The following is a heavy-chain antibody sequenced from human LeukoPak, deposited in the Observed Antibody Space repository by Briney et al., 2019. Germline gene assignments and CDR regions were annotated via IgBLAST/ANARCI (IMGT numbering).Heavy chain of an antibody. CDR3: ARDVGYYDILTDTPRMDV. Sequence: SVKVSCEASGGTFSSYAISWVRQAPGQGLEWMGGIIPIFGTANYAQKFQGRVTITADESTSTAYMELSSLRSEDTAVYYCARDVGYYDILTDTPRMDVWGQGTTVTVSS. J-gene: IGHJ6*02. D-gene: IGHD3-9*01. CDR2: IIPIFGTA. V-gene: IGHV1-69*01. CDR1: GGTFSSYA.